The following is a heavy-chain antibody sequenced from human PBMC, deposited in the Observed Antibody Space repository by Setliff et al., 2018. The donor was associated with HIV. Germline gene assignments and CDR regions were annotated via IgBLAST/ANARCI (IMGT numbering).Heavy chain of an antibody. D-gene: IGHD3-22*01. J-gene: IGHJ3*02. CDR3: ARLREWGYYDSGGYAGAFDI. CDR1: GYSFTSYW. V-gene: IGHV5-51*01. CDR2: IYPGDSET. Sequence: GASLKLSCKGSGYSFTSYWIGWVRQMPGKGLEWMGIIYPGDSETTYSPSIQGQVTISADKSISTAYLQWSSLKASDTAMYYCARLREWGYYDSGGYAGAFDIWGQGTRVTVS.